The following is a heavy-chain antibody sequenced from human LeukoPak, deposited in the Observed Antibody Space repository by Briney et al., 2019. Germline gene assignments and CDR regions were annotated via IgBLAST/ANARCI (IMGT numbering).Heavy chain of an antibody. CDR3: ARDSDYDILTGYYPSPFDY. CDR1: RFTFSSYS. D-gene: IGHD3-9*01. Sequence: PGGSLRVSCAASRFTFSSYSMNWVRQAPGRGVEWVSYISSSSSNRYYAESGKGRFTISRDNAKNSLYMQMNSLRDEDTDVYYCARDSDYDILTGYYPSPFDYWGQGTLVTVSS. J-gene: IGHJ4*02. CDR2: ISSSSSNR. V-gene: IGHV3-48*02.